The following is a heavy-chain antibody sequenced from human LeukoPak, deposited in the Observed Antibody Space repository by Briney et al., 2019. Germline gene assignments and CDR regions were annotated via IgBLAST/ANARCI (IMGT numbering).Heavy chain of an antibody. D-gene: IGHD7-27*01. V-gene: IGHV3-30*09. J-gene: IGHJ4*02. CDR2: ISHDGSNK. Sequence: GGSLRLSCAASGFTFNTYAMHWVRLAPGKGLEWVAVISHDGSNKYYADSVKGRFAISRDNSKNTLYLQMNSLRDEDTAMFYCARDSNWGSTHYWGQGTLVTVSS. CDR3: ARDSNWGSTHY. CDR1: GFTFNTYA.